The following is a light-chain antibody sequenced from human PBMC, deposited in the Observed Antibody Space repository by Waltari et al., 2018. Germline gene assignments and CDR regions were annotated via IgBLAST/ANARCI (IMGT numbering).Light chain of an antibody. J-gene: IGLJ1*01. Sequence: QSVLTQPPPASGTPGQRVTISCSGSGSNIGINTVNCYQQLPGTAPQLLIYNDNQRPAGVPDLFSGSKSGSSASLAISGLQSDDEANYYCAAWDDSLSGLSFGTGPRVTLL. CDR1: GSNIGINT. CDR3: AAWDDSLSGLS. V-gene: IGLV1-44*01. CDR2: NDN.